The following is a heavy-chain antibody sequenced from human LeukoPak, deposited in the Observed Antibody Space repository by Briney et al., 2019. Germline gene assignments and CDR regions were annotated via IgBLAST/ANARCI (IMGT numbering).Heavy chain of an antibody. J-gene: IGHJ4*02. CDR2: VYYTGSA. CDR3: ARHFAYSSSSYFDY. Sequence: SETLSLTCSVSGGSVSNYYWSWIRQPPGKGLEWIGYVYYTGSANYNPSLKSRVTMFEDKSKNQFSPRLYSVTVADTAVYYCARHFAYSSSSYFDYWGQGSLVTVSS. V-gene: IGHV4-59*08. D-gene: IGHD6-6*01. CDR1: GGSVSNYY.